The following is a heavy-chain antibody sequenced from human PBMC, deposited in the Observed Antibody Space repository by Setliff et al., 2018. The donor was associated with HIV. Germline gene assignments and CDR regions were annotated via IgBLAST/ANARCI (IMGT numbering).Heavy chain of an antibody. CDR1: GGSFSGYY. Sequence: SETLSLTCAVYGGSFSGYYWSWIRQPPGKGLEWIGEINHSGSTNYNPSLKSRVTISVDTSKNQFSLKLSSVTAADTAVYYCARGLSYFWSGYSRFQHWGQGTLVTVSS. CDR3: ARGLSYFWSGYSRFQH. D-gene: IGHD3-3*01. CDR2: INHSGST. V-gene: IGHV4-34*01. J-gene: IGHJ1*01.